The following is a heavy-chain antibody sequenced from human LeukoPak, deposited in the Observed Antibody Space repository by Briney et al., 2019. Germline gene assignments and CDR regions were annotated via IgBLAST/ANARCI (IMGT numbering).Heavy chain of an antibody. D-gene: IGHD3-22*01. Sequence: GGSLRLSCAASGFTFSSYAMHWVRQAPGKGLEWVAVISYDGSNKYYADSVKGRFTISRDNSKNTLYLQMNSLRAEDTAVYYCARDRYYYDSSGILDYWGQGTLVTVSS. CDR3: ARDRYYYDSSGILDY. CDR1: GFTFSSYA. V-gene: IGHV3-30-3*01. J-gene: IGHJ4*02. CDR2: ISYDGSNK.